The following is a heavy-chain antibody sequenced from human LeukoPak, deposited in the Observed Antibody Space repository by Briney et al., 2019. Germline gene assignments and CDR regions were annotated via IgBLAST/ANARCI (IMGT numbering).Heavy chain of an antibody. CDR1: RFTFTSSA. J-gene: IGHJ4*02. Sequence: SVKVSCKASRFTFTSSAVEWVRQARGQRLEWIGWIVVSSGNTNYAQKFQERVTITRDMSTSTAYMELSSLRSEDTAVYYCAARRVVGATLSFDYWGQGTLVTVSS. V-gene: IGHV1-58*01. D-gene: IGHD1-26*01. CDR2: IVVSSGNT. CDR3: AARRVVGATLSFDY.